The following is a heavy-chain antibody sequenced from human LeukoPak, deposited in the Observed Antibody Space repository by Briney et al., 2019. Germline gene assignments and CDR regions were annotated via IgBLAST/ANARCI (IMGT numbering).Heavy chain of an antibody. D-gene: IGHD3-10*01. Sequence: SETLSLTCTVSGGSISSSSYYWGWIRQTPGKGLEWIGSIYYSGSTYYNPSLKSRVTISVDTSKNQFSLKLSSVTAADTAVYYCARHGIYYGLGSSYGLPNWFDPWGQGTLVTVSS. CDR1: GGSISSSSYY. CDR2: IYYSGST. J-gene: IGHJ5*02. V-gene: IGHV4-39*01. CDR3: ARHGIYYGLGSSYGLPNWFDP.